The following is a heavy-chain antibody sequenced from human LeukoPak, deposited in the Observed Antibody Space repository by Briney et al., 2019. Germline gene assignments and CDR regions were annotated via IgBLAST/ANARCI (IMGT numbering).Heavy chain of an antibody. CDR1: GGSISSYY. J-gene: IGHJ5*02. V-gene: IGHV4-59*12. CDR3: ARNREYLGILYSLNWFDP. D-gene: IGHD2-8*01. Sequence: PSETLSLTCTVSGGSISSYYWSWIRQPPGKGLEWIGYIYYSGSTNYNPSLKSRVTISVDTSKNQFSLKLSSVTAADTAVYYCARNREYLGILYSLNWFDPWGQGTLVTVSS. CDR2: IYYSGST.